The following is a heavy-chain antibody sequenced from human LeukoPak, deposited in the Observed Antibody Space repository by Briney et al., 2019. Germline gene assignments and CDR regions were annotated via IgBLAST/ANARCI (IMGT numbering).Heavy chain of an antibody. CDR3: AKDRPTYYYDSHWFDP. D-gene: IGHD3-22*01. CDR1: GFTFSSYG. CDR2: ISGSGGST. J-gene: IGHJ5*02. Sequence: TGGSLRLSCAASGFTFSSYGMSWVRQAPGKGLEWVSAISGSGGSTYYADSVKGRFTISRDNSKNTLYLQMNSLRAEDTAAYYCAKDRPTYYYDSHWFDPWGQGTLVTVSS. V-gene: IGHV3-23*01.